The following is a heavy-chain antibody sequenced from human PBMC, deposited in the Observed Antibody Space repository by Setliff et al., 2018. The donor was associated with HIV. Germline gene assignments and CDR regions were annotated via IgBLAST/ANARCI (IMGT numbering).Heavy chain of an antibody. D-gene: IGHD5-12*01. J-gene: IGHJ4*02. CDR3: ARRAPGGGYGHAWYFDY. CDR2: IYTSGST. V-gene: IGHV4-4*09. Sequence: PSETLSLTCTVSGGSISSYYWSWIRQPPGKGLEWIGYIYTSGSTNYNPSLKSRVTISVDTSKNQFSLKLSSVTAADTAVYYFARRAPGGGYGHAWYFDYWGQGTLVTVSS. CDR1: GGSISSYY.